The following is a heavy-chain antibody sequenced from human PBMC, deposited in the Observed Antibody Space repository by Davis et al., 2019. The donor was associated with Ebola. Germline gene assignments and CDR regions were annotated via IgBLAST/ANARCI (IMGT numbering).Heavy chain of an antibody. D-gene: IGHD3/OR15-3a*01. J-gene: IGHJ4*02. V-gene: IGHV4-59*01. CDR1: GGSISSYY. CDR3: ARGFGLVRIFDY. Sequence: GALRLSCTVSGGSISSYYWNWIRQPPGKGLEWIGYIYYSGSTNYNPSLKSRVTISVDTSKNQFSLKLSSVTAADTAVYYCARGFGLVRIFDYWGQGTLVTVSS. CDR2: IYYSGST.